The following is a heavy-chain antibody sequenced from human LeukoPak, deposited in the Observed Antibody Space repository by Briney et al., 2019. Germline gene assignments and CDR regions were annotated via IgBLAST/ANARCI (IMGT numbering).Heavy chain of an antibody. J-gene: IGHJ6*03. CDR2: ISYTGST. V-gene: IGHV4-59*08. CDR1: GGSMSNNY. D-gene: IGHD4-17*01. Sequence: SETLSLTCTVSGGSMSNNYWGWIRQPPGRGLEWIGYISYTGSTSYTPSLESGAIIFLKTPRKHFSLVLSSVISADTAVEYCARLQSANHDNGYYTGGFYYMDVWGKGTTVTVS. CDR3: ARLQSANHDNGYYTGGFYYMDV.